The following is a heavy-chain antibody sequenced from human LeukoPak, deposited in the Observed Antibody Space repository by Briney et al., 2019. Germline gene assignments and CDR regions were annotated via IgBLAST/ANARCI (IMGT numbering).Heavy chain of an antibody. J-gene: IGHJ4*02. D-gene: IGHD6-6*01. CDR2: IYTSGST. CDR3: ASYSSSARTFDY. Sequence: SETLSLTCTVSGGSISSYYWSWIRQPAGKGLEWIGRIYTSGSTNYNPSLKSRVTISVDTSKNQFSLKLSSVTAADTAVYYCASYSSSARTFDYWGQGTLVTVSS. V-gene: IGHV4-4*07. CDR1: GGSISSYY.